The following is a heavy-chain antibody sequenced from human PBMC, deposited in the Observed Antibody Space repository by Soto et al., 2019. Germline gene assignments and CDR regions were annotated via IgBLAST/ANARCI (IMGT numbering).Heavy chain of an antibody. Sequence: PGGSLRLSCAASGFSLTYYSVNWVRQAPGKGLEWVSYSSSRTVSIYDADSVKGRFTISRDNAENSLFLQMNSLRADDTAVYYCANHPHASYCSTRSCYRPFHLDVRSKGTTVPVSS. J-gene: IGHJ6*04. CDR1: GFSLTYYS. V-gene: IGHV3-48*01. D-gene: IGHD2-2*01. CDR3: ANHPHASYCSTRSCYRPFHLDV. CDR2: SSSRTVSI.